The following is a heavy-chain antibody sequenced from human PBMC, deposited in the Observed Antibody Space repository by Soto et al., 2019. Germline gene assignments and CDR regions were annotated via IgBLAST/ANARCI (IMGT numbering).Heavy chain of an antibody. CDR1: GGSVSSGDYY. D-gene: IGHD1-26*01. V-gene: IGHV4-30-4*01. CDR2: FSHSGNT. CDR3: AVNGGNYNFDN. J-gene: IGHJ4*01. Sequence: QVQLRESGPGLVKPSQTLSLTCSVSGGSVSSGDYYWSWIRQSPGKGLEWIAYFSHSGNTYYSPSLKSRVTVSFNRSEKHFSLRLSSVTAAATATYYCAVNGGNYNFDNWGHGTLVTVSS.